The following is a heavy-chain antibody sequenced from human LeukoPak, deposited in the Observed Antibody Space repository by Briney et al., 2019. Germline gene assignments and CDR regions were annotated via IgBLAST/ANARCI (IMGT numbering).Heavy chain of an antibody. V-gene: IGHV1-2*06. Sequence: ASVKVSCKASGYTFTAYYMHWVRQAPGQGLEWVGRINPNSGDTNYAQKFQGRVTMTRDTSISTVYMELTGLRSDDTAVYYCARRDWNGQYYFDHWGQGTLVTVSS. CDR2: INPNSGDT. CDR3: ARRDWNGQYYFDH. J-gene: IGHJ4*02. D-gene: IGHD1-1*01. CDR1: GYTFTAYY.